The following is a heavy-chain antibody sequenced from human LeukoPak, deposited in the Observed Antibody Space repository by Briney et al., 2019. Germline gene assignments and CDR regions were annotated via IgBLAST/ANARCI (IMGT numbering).Heavy chain of an antibody. CDR3: ANARGNNYGYPDN. V-gene: IGHV3-30*18. CDR2: ISDDGSNK. CDR1: GFTFSNYG. J-gene: IGHJ4*02. D-gene: IGHD5-18*01. Sequence: GRSLRLSCAASGFTFSNYGMHWVRQAPGKGLEWVAVISDDGSNKYYADSAKGRFTISRDNAKSTLYLHMNSMRPEDTAVYYCANARGNNYGYPDNWGQGTLVTVSS.